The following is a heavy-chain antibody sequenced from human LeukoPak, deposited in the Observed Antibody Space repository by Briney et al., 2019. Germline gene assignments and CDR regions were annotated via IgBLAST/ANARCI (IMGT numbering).Heavy chain of an antibody. V-gene: IGHV3-30-3*01. CDR2: ISYDGSNK. D-gene: IGHD5-18*01. CDR3: AKELRGYSYGLRNNWFDP. CDR1: GFTFSSYA. Sequence: GGSLRLSCAASGFTFSSYAMHWVRQAPGKGLEWVAVISYDGSNKYYADSVKGRFTISRDNSKNTLYLQMNSLRAEETAVYYCAKELRGYSYGLRNNWFDPWGQGTLVTVSS. J-gene: IGHJ5*02.